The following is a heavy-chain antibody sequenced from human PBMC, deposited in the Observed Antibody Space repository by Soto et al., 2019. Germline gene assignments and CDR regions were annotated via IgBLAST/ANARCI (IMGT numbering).Heavy chain of an antibody. V-gene: IGHV4-30-4*01. CDR3: ARANTGLLDY. J-gene: IGHJ4*02. Sequence: SETLSLTCTVSGGSISSGDYYWSWIRQPPGKGLEWIGYIYYSGSTYYNPSLKSRVTISVDTSKNQFSLRLSSVTAADTAVYYCARANTGLLDYWGQGTLVTVSS. CDR1: GGSISSGDYY. CDR2: IYYSGST. D-gene: IGHD1-1*01.